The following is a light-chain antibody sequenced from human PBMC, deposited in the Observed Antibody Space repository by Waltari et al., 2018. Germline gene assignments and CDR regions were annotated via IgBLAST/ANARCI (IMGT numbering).Light chain of an antibody. CDR2: RAS. V-gene: IGKV1-5*03. J-gene: IGKJ1*01. CDR1: QTISNW. CDR3: QQYNIYSWT. Sequence: DIQMTQFPSTLSASVGDTVTITCRASQTISNWLAWYQQKPGKAPKLLIYRASTLQSGVPSRFSGSGSVTDYTLTIRSLQPDDSATYYCQQYNIYSWTFGQGTKVEIK.